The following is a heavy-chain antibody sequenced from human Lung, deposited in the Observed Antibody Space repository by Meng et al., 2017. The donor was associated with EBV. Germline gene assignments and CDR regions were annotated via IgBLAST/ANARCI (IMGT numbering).Heavy chain of an antibody. CDR2: ISSTSSHM. CDR1: GFTFSRYS. J-gene: IGHJ4*02. CDR3: ARDRTSNRFDY. D-gene: IGHD2-8*01. V-gene: IGHV3-21*01. Sequence: EVQLVESGGGLVKPGGSLRLSCAGSGFTFSRYSMNWVRQAPGKGLEWVSSISSTSSHMYYADSVTGRFTISRDNTKNSLYLQMNSLRAEDTAVYYCARDRTSNRFDYWGQGTLVTVSS.